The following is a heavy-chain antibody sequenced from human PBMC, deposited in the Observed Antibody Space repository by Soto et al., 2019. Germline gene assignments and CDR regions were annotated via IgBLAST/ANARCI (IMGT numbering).Heavy chain of an antibody. CDR2: INPNSGGT. J-gene: IGHJ6*02. D-gene: IGHD3-16*01. CDR3: ARDTPSGGYYYYYYGMDV. CDR1: GYTFTGYY. Sequence: ASVKVSCKAPGYTFTGYYMHWVRQAPGQGLEWMGWINPNSGGTNYAQKFQGWVTMTRDTSISTAYMELSRLRSDDTAVYYCARDTPSGGYYYYYYGMDVWGQGTTVTVSS. V-gene: IGHV1-2*04.